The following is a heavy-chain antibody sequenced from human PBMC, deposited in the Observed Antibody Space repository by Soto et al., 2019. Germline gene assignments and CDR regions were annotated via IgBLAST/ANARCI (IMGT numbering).Heavy chain of an antibody. CDR3: ASAWGGYFDY. D-gene: IGHD3-16*01. CDR2: IYYSGST. Sequence: QVQLQESGPGLVKPSQTLSLTCTVSGGSISSGGYYWSWIRQHPGKGLEWIGYIYYSGSTYYNPSLQRPLILSVATSKDHFAPKLSPWTAADPALYFCASAWGGYFDYWGQGTLVTVSS. V-gene: IGHV4-31*01. J-gene: IGHJ4*02. CDR1: GGSISSGGYY.